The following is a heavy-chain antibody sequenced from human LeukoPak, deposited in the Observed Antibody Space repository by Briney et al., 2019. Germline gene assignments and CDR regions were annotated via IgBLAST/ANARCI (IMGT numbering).Heavy chain of an antibody. CDR2: MNPNSGNT. D-gene: IGHD3-10*01. Sequence: ASVKVSCKASGYTFTSYDINWVRQATGQGLEWMGWMNPNSGNTGYAQKFQGRVTMTRNTSISTAYMELSRLRSDDTAVYYCAREGDVLLWFGESDGGGYWGQGTLVTVSS. CDR3: AREGDVLLWFGESDGGGY. J-gene: IGHJ4*02. CDR1: GYTFTSYD. V-gene: IGHV1-8*01.